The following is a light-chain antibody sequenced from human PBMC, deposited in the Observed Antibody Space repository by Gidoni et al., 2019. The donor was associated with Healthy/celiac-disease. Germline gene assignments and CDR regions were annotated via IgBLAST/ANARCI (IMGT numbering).Light chain of an antibody. CDR2: AAS. CDR3: QQYYSFPLT. Sequence: VIWMTQSPSLLSASTGDRVTISCRMSQGISSYLAWYQQKPGEAPELLIYAASTFQSGVPSRSHQSEDFATYYCQQYYSFPLTFGQGTKVEIK. CDR1: QGISSY. J-gene: IGKJ1*01. V-gene: IGKV1D-8*01.